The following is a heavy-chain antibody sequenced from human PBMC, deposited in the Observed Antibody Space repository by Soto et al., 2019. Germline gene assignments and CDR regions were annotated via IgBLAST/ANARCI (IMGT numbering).Heavy chain of an antibody. V-gene: IGHV3-33*01. CDR1: GFTFSSYG. D-gene: IGHD2-15*01. CDR2: IWYDGSNK. Sequence: RLSCAASGFTFSSYGMHWVRQAPGKGLEWVAVIWYDGSNKYYADSVKGRFTISRDNSKNTLYLQMNSLRAEDTAVYYCARESGGQLLDYWGQGTLVTVSS. CDR3: ARESGGQLLDY. J-gene: IGHJ4*02.